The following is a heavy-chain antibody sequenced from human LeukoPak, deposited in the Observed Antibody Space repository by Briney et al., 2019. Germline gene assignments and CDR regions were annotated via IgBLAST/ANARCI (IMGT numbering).Heavy chain of an antibody. CDR1: GFTFSSYA. Sequence: PGGSLKLSCAASGFTFSSYAMNRVRQAPGKGLEWVSGISSSSDRMYYADSVKGRFTISRDNSKNTLYLQMNSLRAEDTAVNYCAKDLVSSGWSSSLFDPWGQGTLVTVSS. CDR3: AKDLVSSGWSSSLFDP. D-gene: IGHD6-19*01. V-gene: IGHV3-23*01. CDR2: ISSSSDRM. J-gene: IGHJ5*02.